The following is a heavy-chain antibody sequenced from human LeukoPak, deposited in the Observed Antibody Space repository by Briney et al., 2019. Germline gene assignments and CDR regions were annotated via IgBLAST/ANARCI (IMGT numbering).Heavy chain of an antibody. J-gene: IGHJ4*02. Sequence: SETLSLTCTVSGGSISSYYWSWIRQPPGKGLEWIGEINHSGSTNYNPSLKSRVTISVDTSKNQFSLKLSSVTAADTAVYYCARVYDSSGYLMYYFDYWGQGTLVTVSS. V-gene: IGHV4-34*01. CDR3: ARVYDSSGYLMYYFDY. CDR2: INHSGST. CDR1: GGSISSYY. D-gene: IGHD3-22*01.